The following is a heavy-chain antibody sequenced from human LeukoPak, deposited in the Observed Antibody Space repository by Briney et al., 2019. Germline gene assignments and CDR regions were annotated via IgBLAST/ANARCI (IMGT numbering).Heavy chain of an antibody. CDR1: GYSISSGYY. V-gene: IGHV4-38-2*02. CDR3: ARDLTYYYGSGSYQGGED. D-gene: IGHD3-10*01. Sequence: SETLSLTCTVSGYSISSGYYWGWIRQPPGKGLEWIGSIYHSGSTYYNPSLKSRVTISVDTSKNQFSLKLSSVTAADTAVYYCARDLTYYYGSGSYQGGEDWGQGTLVTVSS. CDR2: IYHSGST. J-gene: IGHJ4*02.